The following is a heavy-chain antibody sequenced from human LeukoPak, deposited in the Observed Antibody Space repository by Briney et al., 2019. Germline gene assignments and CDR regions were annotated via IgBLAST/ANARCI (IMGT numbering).Heavy chain of an antibody. J-gene: IGHJ5*02. V-gene: IGHV4-31*03. CDR3: ARATPFLYGSGSYLNWFDP. CDR1: GGSISSGGYY. D-gene: IGHD3-10*01. Sequence: SETLSLTCTVSGGSISSGGYYWSWIRQRPGKGLEWIGYIYYSGSTYYNPSLKSRVTISVDTSKNQFSLKLSSVTAADTAVYYCARATPFLYGSGSYLNWFDPWGQGTLVTVSS. CDR2: IYYSGST.